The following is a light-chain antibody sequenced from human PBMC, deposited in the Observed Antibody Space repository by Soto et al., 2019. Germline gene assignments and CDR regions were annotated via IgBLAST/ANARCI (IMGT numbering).Light chain of an antibody. CDR2: DAS. V-gene: IGKV3-11*01. J-gene: IGKJ5*01. Sequence: EIVLTQSPATLSLSPGERATLSCRASQSVSSYLAWYQQKPGQAPRLLSYDASNRATGIPARFSGSGSGTDFTLTISRLEPEDFAVYYCQQRSDWPPLTFGQGTRLEIK. CDR1: QSVSSY. CDR3: QQRSDWPPLT.